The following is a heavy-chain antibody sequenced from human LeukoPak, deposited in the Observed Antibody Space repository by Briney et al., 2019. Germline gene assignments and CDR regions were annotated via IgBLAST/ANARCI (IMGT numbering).Heavy chain of an antibody. CDR1: GFTFSSYG. D-gene: IGHD3-3*01. V-gene: IGHV3-23*01. CDR2: ISGSGGST. Sequence: GGSLRLSCAASGFTFSSYGMSWVRQAPGKGLEWVSAISGSGGSTYYADSVKGRFTISRDNAKNSLYLQMNSLRAEDTAVYYCARDPGGGITIFGVVTYYYYYMDVWGKGTTVTVSS. CDR3: ARDPGGGITIFGVVTYYYYYMDV. J-gene: IGHJ6*03.